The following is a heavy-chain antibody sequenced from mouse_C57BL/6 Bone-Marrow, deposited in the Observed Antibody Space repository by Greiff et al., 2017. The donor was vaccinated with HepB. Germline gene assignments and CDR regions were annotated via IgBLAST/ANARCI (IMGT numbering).Heavy chain of an antibody. J-gene: IGHJ4*01. D-gene: IGHD2-3*01. Sequence: VKLMESGPGLVAPSQSLSITCTVSGFSLTSYGVHWVRQPPGKGLEWLVVIWSDGSTTYNSALKSRLSLSKDNSKSQVFLKMNSLQTDDTAMYYCARQYDGYYLSGAMDYWGQGTSVTVSS. CDR1: GFSLTSYG. CDR3: ARQYDGYYLSGAMDY. CDR2: IWSDGST. V-gene: IGHV2-6-1*01.